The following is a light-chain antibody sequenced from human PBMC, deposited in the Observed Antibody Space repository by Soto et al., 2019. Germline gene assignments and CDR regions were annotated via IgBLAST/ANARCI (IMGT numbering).Light chain of an antibody. CDR3: QQAYSFPIT. CDR2: GAS. CDR1: QYIAVY. Sequence: DIQVTQSPASVSASVGDRVTITCRASQYIAVYFAWYQHKPGRTPELLIHGASRLQSGVPARFSGSGSGTDFTLSINSLQPEDFATYYCQQAYSFPITFGQGTRLEIK. J-gene: IGKJ5*01. V-gene: IGKV1D-12*01.